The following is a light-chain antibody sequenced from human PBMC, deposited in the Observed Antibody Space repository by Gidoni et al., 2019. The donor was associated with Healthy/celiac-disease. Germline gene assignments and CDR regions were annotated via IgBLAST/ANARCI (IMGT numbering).Light chain of an antibody. V-gene: IGKV3-11*01. CDR3: QQRSNWPICS. J-gene: IGKJ2*04. CDR1: QCVSSY. CDR2: DAS. Sequence: ATRSSSPQERATLACRTIQCVSSYLSQSHPKPGQPPLLLLYDASITATGIPSRVSGSGSVTVFTLTISSLGPADSAFYSCQQRSNWPICSFGPGTKLEIK.